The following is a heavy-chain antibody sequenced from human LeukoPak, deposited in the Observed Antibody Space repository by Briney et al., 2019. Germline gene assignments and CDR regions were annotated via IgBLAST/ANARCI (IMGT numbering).Heavy chain of an antibody. Sequence: GGSLRLSCAASGFTFSSYGMHWVRQAPGKGLEWVAVISYDGSNKYYADSVKGRFTISRDNAKNSLYLQMNSLRAEDTAVYYCASGGVGAQPYWGQGTLVTVSS. CDR2: ISYDGSNK. J-gene: IGHJ4*02. V-gene: IGHV3-30*03. CDR3: ASGGVGAQPY. CDR1: GFTFSSYG. D-gene: IGHD1-26*01.